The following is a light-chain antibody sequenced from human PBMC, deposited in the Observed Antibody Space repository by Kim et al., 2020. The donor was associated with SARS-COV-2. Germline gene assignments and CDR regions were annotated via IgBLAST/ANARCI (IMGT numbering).Light chain of an antibody. Sequence: SPGERSSLSCSATHPLTSIYLAWYQQQPGQAPRLLIYGTSTRATGIADRFSGSGSGTDFTLTISRLQSEDSAVYYCQQYGSSPLYSFGQGTKLEI. CDR2: GTS. CDR1: HPLTSIY. CDR3: QQYGSSPLYS. V-gene: IGKV3-20*01. J-gene: IGKJ2*01.